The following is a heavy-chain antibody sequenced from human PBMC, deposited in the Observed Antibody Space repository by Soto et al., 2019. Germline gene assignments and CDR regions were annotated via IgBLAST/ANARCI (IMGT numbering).Heavy chain of an antibody. J-gene: IGHJ5*02. Sequence: QLQLQESGSGLVKPSQTLSLTCAVSGGSISSGGYSWSWIRQPPGKGLEWIGYIYHSGSTYYNPSLKSRVTISVDRSKNQFSQKLSAETAADTDMYYSPRVPSPWGQGTLVTVSS. V-gene: IGHV4-30-2*01. CDR3: PRVPSP. CDR1: GGSISSGGYS. CDR2: IYHSGST.